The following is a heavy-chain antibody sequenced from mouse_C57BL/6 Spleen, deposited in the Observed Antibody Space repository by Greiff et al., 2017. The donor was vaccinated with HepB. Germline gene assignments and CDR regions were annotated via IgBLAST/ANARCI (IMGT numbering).Heavy chain of an antibody. J-gene: IGHJ4*01. CDR3: ARRVTTGMDY. Sequence: QVQLQQPGAELVMPGASVKLSCKASGYTFTSYWMHWVKQRPGQGLEWIGEIDPSDSYTNYNQKFKGKSTLTVDKSSSTAYMQLSSLTSEDSAVYYCARRVTTGMDYWGQGTSVTVSS. CDR1: GYTFTSYW. V-gene: IGHV1-69*01. D-gene: IGHD2-2*01. CDR2: IDPSDSYT.